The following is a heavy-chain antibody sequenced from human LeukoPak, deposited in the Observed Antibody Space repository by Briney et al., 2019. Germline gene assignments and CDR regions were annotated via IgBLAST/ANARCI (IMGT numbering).Heavy chain of an antibody. CDR3: ARDLGAMGFDY. Sequence: ASVKVSCKASGYTFTSYYMHWVRQAPGQGLEWMGWINPSSGGTNYAQKFQGRVTVTRDTSISTAYMDLSRLRSDDTAVYYCARDLGAMGFDYWGQGTLVTVSS. CDR2: INPSSGGT. D-gene: IGHD1-26*01. V-gene: IGHV1-2*02. CDR1: GYTFTSYY. J-gene: IGHJ4*02.